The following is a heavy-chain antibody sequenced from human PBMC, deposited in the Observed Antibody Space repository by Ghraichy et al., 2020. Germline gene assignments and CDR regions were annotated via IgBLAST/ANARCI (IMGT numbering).Heavy chain of an antibody. Sequence: GGSLRLSCTASGFTFSSYEINWVRQAPGKGLEWVSYISSSGATIYYADSVKGRFTISRDNAKNSLYLQMNSLRAEDTAVYYCARGIVVANYYYYGMDVWGQGTTVTVSS. J-gene: IGHJ6*02. CDR3: ARGIVVANYYYYGMDV. CDR2: ISSSGATI. V-gene: IGHV3-48*03. D-gene: IGHD3-22*01. CDR1: GFTFSSYE.